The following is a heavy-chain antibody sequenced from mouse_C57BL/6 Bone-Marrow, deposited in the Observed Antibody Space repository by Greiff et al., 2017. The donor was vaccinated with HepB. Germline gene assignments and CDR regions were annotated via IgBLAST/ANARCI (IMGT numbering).Heavy chain of an antibody. V-gene: IGHV1-80*01. Sequence: QVQLKESGAELVKPGASVKISCKASGYAFSSYWMNWVKQRPGKGLEWIGQIYPGDGDTNYNGKFKGKATLTADKSSSTAYMQLSSLTSEDSAVYFCARPIYYYGSSYVENAMDYWGQGTSVTVSS. CDR2: IYPGDGDT. J-gene: IGHJ4*01. CDR1: GYAFSSYW. CDR3: ARPIYYYGSSYVENAMDY. D-gene: IGHD1-1*01.